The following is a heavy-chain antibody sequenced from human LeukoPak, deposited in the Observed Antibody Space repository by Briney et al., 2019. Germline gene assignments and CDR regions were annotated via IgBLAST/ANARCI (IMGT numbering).Heavy chain of an antibody. V-gene: IGHV4-59*01. CDR1: GGSISSYY. Sequence: SETLSLTCTVSGGSISSYYWSWIRQPPGKGLEWIGYIYYSGGTNYNPSLKSRVTISVDTSKNQFSLKLSSVTAADTAVYYCARGGYYDSSGYYLDYWGQGTLVTVSS. CDR3: ARGGYYDSSGYYLDY. J-gene: IGHJ4*02. D-gene: IGHD3-22*01. CDR2: IYYSGGT.